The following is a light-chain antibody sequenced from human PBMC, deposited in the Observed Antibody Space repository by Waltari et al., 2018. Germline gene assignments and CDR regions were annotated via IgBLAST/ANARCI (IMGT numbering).Light chain of an antibody. V-gene: IGLV2-11*01. CDR2: DVS. Sequence: QSALSQPRSVSGSPGQSVTIPCTGTNRNIGGYNHVSWYQPHPGKVPKPTIYDVSKRPSGVPDRFSGSKSGNTASLTISGLQAEDEAHYYCCSYAGRLWVFGGGTNLTVL. CDR1: NRNIGGYNH. J-gene: IGLJ3*02. CDR3: CSYAGRLWV.